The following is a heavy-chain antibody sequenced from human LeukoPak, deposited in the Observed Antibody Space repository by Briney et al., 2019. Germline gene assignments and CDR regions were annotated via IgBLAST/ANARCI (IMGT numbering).Heavy chain of an antibody. CDR1: GYSFTGYW. J-gene: IGHJ6*03. Sequence: GESLKISCKGSGYSFTGYWIGWVRQMPGKGLEWMGIIYPGDSDTRYSPSFQGQVTISADKSISTAYLQWSSLKASDTAMYYCARTTIFGVVNSNYYMDVWGKGTTVTVS. CDR2: IYPGDSDT. V-gene: IGHV5-51*01. D-gene: IGHD3-3*01. CDR3: ARTTIFGVVNSNYYMDV.